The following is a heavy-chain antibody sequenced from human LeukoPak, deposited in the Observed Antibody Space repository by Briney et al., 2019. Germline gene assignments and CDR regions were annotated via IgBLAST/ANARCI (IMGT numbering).Heavy chain of an antibody. J-gene: IGHJ4*02. V-gene: IGHV4-34*01. CDR3: ARASDSSGYYYLDY. CDR2: INHSGST. CDR1: GGSLSGYY. Sequence: SETLSLTCAVYGGSLSGYYWSWIRQPPGRGLEWIGEINHSGSTNYNPSLKSRVTISIDTSKNQFSLKLSSVTAADAAVYYCARASDSSGYYYLDYWAGEPWSPSPQ. D-gene: IGHD3-22*01.